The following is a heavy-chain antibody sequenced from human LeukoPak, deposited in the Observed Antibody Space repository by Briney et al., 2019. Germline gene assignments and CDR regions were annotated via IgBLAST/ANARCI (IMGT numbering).Heavy chain of an antibody. CDR1: GGSISSYY. J-gene: IGHJ3*02. Sequence: SETLSLTCTVSGGSISSYYWSWIRQPPGKGLEWIGYIYYSGSTNYNPSLKSRVTISVDTSKNQFSLKLSSVTAADTAVYYCARHGGYQLLLYSAFDIWGQGTMVTVSS. CDR2: IYYSGST. V-gene: IGHV4-59*08. D-gene: IGHD2-2*01. CDR3: ARHGGYQLLLYSAFDI.